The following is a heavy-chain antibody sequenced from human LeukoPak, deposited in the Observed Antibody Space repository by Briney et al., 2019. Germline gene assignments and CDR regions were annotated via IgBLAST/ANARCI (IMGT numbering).Heavy chain of an antibody. J-gene: IGHJ4*02. D-gene: IGHD2-15*01. CDR3: AKWWEQSGDY. CDR1: GFTFSNYA. CDR2: IGCSGGNT. Sequence: PGGSLRLSCAASGFTFSNYAMSWVRQAPGKGLEWVSAIGCSGGNTYYADSVKGRFTFSRDNSKNTLYLQMNSLRAEDTAVYYCAKWWEQSGDYWGQGTLVTVSS. V-gene: IGHV3-23*01.